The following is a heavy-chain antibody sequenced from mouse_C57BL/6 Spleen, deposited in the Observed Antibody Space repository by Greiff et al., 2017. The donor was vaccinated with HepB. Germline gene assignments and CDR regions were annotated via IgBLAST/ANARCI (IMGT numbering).Heavy chain of an antibody. D-gene: IGHD1-1*01. CDR1: GYTFTSYW. CDR3: ARGTYYGSPWFAY. J-gene: IGHJ3*01. Sequence: QVQLQQSGAELVKPGASVKMSCKASGYTFTSYWITWVKQRPGQGLEWIGDIYPGSGSTNYNGKFKGKATLTADKSSSTAYMQLSSLTSEDSAVYFCARGTYYGSPWFAYWGQGTLVTVSA. CDR2: IYPGSGST. V-gene: IGHV1-55*01.